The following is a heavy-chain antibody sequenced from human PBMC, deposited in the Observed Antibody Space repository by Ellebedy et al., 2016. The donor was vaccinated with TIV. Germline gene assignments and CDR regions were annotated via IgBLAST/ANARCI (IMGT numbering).Heavy chain of an antibody. CDR1: GFTFNTYG. D-gene: IGHD6-19*01. Sequence: LSLTCAASGFTFNTYGMHWVRQAPGKGLEWVAVISYTGRTAYYADSVKGRFTISRDNSKNTQYLQMNSLRVEDTAVYYCAKEPIEYSSAWYFDSWGQGTLVTVS. J-gene: IGHJ4*02. V-gene: IGHV3-30*18. CDR2: ISYTGRTA. CDR3: AKEPIEYSSAWYFDS.